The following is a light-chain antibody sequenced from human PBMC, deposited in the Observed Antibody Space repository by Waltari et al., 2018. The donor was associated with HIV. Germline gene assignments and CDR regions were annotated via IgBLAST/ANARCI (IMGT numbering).Light chain of an antibody. CDR3: QAWGSTTSGV. J-gene: IGLJ3*02. CDR1: ELGDKY. V-gene: IGLV3-1*01. Sequence: SYEVTQPPSVAVSPGQTATITCSGYELGDKYTCWYQQKPGQSPLLVIYQDNKRPSGCPERFSGSISGHTTTLTISGTLPMDEADYYCQAWGSTTSGVFGRGTRLTVL. CDR2: QDN.